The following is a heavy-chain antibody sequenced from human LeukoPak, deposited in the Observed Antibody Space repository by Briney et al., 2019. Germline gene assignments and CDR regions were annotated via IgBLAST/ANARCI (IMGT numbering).Heavy chain of an antibody. CDR3: TRDHLAAAGSDAFDI. D-gene: IGHD6-13*01. Sequence: ASVKVSCKASGYTFTRTGINWVRQAPGHGLEWMGWINPYNGNTKYAQKFQGRLTVTTNTTTTTADMNLRSLRSDDTAVYYCTRDHLAAAGSDAFDIWGQGTMVTVSS. CDR1: GYTFTRTG. V-gene: IGHV1-18*01. J-gene: IGHJ3*02. CDR2: INPYNGNT.